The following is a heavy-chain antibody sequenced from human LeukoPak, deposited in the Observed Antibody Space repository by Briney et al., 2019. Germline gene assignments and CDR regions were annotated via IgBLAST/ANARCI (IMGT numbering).Heavy chain of an antibody. V-gene: IGHV4-39*01. Sequence: SETLSLTCTVSGGSISSSSYYWGWIRQPPGKGLEWIGSIHYSGSTYYNPSLKSRVTTSVDTSKNQFSLKLSSVAAADTAVYYCARSPVVPAAIGYYYYYMDVWGKGTTVTVSS. D-gene: IGHD2-2*01. CDR2: IHYSGST. J-gene: IGHJ6*03. CDR3: ARSPVVPAAIGYYYYYMDV. CDR1: GGSISSSSYY.